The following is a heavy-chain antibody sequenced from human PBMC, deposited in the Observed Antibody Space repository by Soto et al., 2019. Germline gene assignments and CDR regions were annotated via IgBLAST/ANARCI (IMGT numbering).Heavy chain of an antibody. CDR2: NSYSGST. D-gene: IGHD1-26*01. J-gene: IGHJ4*02. Sequence: SETLSLTCSVSGDSISSNSYYWSWIRQPPGKGLEWIGYNSYSGSTDYNPSLKSRVTISVDTSKNQFSLKLSSATAADTAVYYCARHGGSYSFDYWGQGTLVTVSS. CDR3: ARHGGSYSFDY. CDR1: GDSISSNSYY. V-gene: IGHV4-61*05.